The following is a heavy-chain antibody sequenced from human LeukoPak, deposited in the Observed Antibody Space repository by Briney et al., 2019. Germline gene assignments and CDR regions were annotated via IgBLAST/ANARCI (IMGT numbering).Heavy chain of an antibody. CDR1: GGSISSYY. V-gene: IGHV4-4*07. J-gene: IGHJ4*02. D-gene: IGHD4-23*01. CDR2: IYTSGST. CDR3: ASSSVDYSDNSGIDY. Sequence: SETLSLTCTVSGGSISSYYWSWIRQPAGKGLEWIGRIYTSGSTNYNPSLKSRVTMSVDTSKNQFSLKLSSVTAADTAVYYCASSSVDYSDNSGIDYWGQGTLVTVSS.